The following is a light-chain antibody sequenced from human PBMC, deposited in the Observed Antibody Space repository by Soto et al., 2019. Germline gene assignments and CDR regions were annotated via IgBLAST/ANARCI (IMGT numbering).Light chain of an antibody. J-gene: IGKJ1*01. CDR3: QQYNNWPPSWT. Sequence: EIVMTQSPATLSVSPGARATLSCRASQSVSSNLAWYQQKPGQAPRLLIYGASTRATGIAARFSGSGSGTEFTLTISSLQSEDFAVYYCQQYNNWPPSWTFGQGTKVEIK. V-gene: IGKV3-15*01. CDR2: GAS. CDR1: QSVSSN.